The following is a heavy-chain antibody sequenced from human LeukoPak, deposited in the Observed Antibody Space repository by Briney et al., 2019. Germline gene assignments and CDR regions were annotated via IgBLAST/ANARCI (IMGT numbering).Heavy chain of an antibody. V-gene: IGHV4-39*01. J-gene: IGHJ4*02. CDR2: IYYYGST. D-gene: IGHD2-15*01. CDR3: ARHSSGAGCYSPFDY. Sequence: SETLSLTCTVSGGSINSSTYYWGWIRQPPGKGLEWIGSIYYYGSTYYNPSLKSRVTISVDTSKNQLSLKLSSVTAADTAVYYCARHSSGAGCYSPFDYWGQGTLVTVSS. CDR1: GGSINSSTYY.